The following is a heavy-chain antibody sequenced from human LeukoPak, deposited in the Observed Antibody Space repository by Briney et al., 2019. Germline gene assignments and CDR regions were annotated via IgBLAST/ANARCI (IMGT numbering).Heavy chain of an antibody. CDR3: AKAGSWYGNFDY. CDR1: GFTFSTYA. D-gene: IGHD6-13*01. V-gene: IGHV3-30*02. CDR2: IRYDGTNK. J-gene: IGHJ4*02. Sequence: PGGSLRLSCAASGFTFSTYAMHWVRQAPGKGLEWVAFIRYDGTNKYYSDSVKGRFTISRDNSKNTLYLQMNNLRAEDTAVYFCAKAGSWYGNFDYWGQGSLVSVSP.